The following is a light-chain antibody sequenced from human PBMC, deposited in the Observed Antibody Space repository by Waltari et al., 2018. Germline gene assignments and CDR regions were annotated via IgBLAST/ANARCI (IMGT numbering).Light chain of an antibody. CDR3: QLWDSNSDRPV. J-gene: IGLJ1*01. Sequence: VLTQPPSVSVAPGEAAKITCERDNIGSGRVHGYQQKSGQAPVLVIYFENDRPPGTPERFSGSSSGNTATLTISRIEAGDEADYYCQLWDSNSDRPVFGTGTKVSV. CDR1: NIGSGR. CDR2: FEN. V-gene: IGLV3-21*04.